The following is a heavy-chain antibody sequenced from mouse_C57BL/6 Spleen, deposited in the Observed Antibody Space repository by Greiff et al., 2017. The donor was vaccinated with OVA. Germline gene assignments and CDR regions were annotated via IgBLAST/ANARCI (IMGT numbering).Heavy chain of an antibody. CDR2: IRNKANGYTT. CDR1: GFTFTDYY. Sequence: EVKLVESGGGLVQPGGSLSLSCAASGFTFTDYYMSWVRQPPGKALEWLGFIRNKANGYTTEYSASVKGRFTISRDNSQSILYLQMNALRAEDSATYYCARYRGLSYWYFDVWGTGTPVTVSS. J-gene: IGHJ1*03. V-gene: IGHV7-3*01. D-gene: IGHD3-2*02. CDR3: ARYRGLSYWYFDV.